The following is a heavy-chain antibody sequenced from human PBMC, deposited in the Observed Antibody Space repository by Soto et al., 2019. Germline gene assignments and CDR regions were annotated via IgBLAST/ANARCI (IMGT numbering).Heavy chain of an antibody. CDR3: ARDDDYPGIGFDY. D-gene: IGHD4-17*01. J-gene: IGHJ4*02. Sequence: QVQLVESGGGVVQPGTSLRLSCAASGFTFSRHGMHWVRQTPGKGLEWLAVILNDASGHWYADSVKGRFTISRDNFENTLYLQMNGIRLEDEAMYYCARDDDYPGIGFDYWGQGTLVTVSS. V-gene: IGHV3-33*01. CDR1: GFTFSRHG. CDR2: ILNDASGH.